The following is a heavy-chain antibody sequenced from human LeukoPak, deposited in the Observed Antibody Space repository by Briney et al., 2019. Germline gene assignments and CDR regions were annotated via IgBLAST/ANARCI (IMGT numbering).Heavy chain of an antibody. V-gene: IGHV4-34*01. CDR2: INHSGST. CDR3: AGREGDTSMVRSFDY. CDR1: GGSFSGYY. Sequence: SETLSLTCAVYGGSFSGYYWSWIRQPPGKGLEWIGEINHSGSTNYNPPLKSRVTISVDTSKNQFSLNLSSETAADTAVYYCAGREGDTSMVRSFDYWGQGTLVTVSS. J-gene: IGHJ4*02. D-gene: IGHD5-18*01.